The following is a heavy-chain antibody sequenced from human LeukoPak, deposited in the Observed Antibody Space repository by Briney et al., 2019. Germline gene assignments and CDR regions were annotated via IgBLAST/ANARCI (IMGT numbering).Heavy chain of an antibody. CDR1: GFSFESYG. J-gene: IGHJ4*02. CDR3: VKDCGLGGSRDY. V-gene: IGHV3-30*02. D-gene: IGHD1-26*01. Sequence: PGGSLRLSCATFGFSFESYGLRWVRQAPGKGLEWVTFIPFSGRDENYADSVRGRFTISRDNSKNTVYLQMNSLRPDDTGIYYCVKDCGLGGSRDYWGQGTLVTVSS. CDR2: IPFSGRDE.